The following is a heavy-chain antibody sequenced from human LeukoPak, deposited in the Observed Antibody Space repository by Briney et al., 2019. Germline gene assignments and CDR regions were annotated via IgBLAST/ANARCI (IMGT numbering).Heavy chain of an antibody. V-gene: IGHV3-48*03. D-gene: IGHD3-3*01. J-gene: IGHJ4*02. CDR2: ISSSGSTI. Sequence: GGSLRLSCAASGFTFSSYEMNWVRQAPGKGLEWVSYISSSGSTIYYADSVKGRFTISRDNAKNSLYLQMNSLRAEDTAVYYCASHDFWSGYYTTDTIDYWGQGILVTVSS. CDR3: ASHDFWSGYYTTDTIDY. CDR1: GFTFSSYE.